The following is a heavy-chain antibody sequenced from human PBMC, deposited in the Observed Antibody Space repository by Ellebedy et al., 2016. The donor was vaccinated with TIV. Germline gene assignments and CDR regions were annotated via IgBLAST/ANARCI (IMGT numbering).Heavy chain of an antibody. D-gene: IGHD1-14*01. J-gene: IGHJ4*02. CDR3: GKDISPGGLDS. CDR1: GFTFSSYS. V-gene: IGHV3-7*03. CDR2: IKKDGSEI. Sequence: GESLKISXAASGFTFSSYSMSWVRQAPGKVLEWVANIKKDGSEIYYVDSVKGRFTISRDNAKNSLYLQMNSLRAEDTALYYCGKDISPGGLDSWGQGTLVTVSS.